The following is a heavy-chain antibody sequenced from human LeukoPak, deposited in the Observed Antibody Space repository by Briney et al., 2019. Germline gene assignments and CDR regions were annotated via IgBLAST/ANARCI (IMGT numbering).Heavy chain of an antibody. CDR3: ARDNSCISSNCGNSYMDV. D-gene: IGHD2-2*01. CDR2: INPNSGGT. J-gene: IGHJ6*03. V-gene: IGHV1-2*02. CDR1: GYTSIGYY. Sequence: GASVKVSCKASGYTSIGYYIHWVRQAPGQGLEWMGGINPNSGGTDFAQRLQGRVTMTTDTSISTVYMELRRLRSDDTAVYYCARDNSCISSNCGNSYMDVWGKGTTVTVSS.